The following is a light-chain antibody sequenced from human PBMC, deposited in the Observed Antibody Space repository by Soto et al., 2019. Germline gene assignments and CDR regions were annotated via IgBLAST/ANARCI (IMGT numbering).Light chain of an antibody. CDR3: SSYTRSGTVV. CDR1: NRDIGGYNY. V-gene: IGLV2-14*03. J-gene: IGLJ1*01. CDR2: DVT. Sequence: QSALTQPASVSGTRGQSITISCTGTNRDIGGYNYVSWYQQYPGKAPKLLIFDVTNRPSGISNRFSASKSGNTASLAISGLQAEDEADYYCSSYTRSGTVVFGTGTKLTVL.